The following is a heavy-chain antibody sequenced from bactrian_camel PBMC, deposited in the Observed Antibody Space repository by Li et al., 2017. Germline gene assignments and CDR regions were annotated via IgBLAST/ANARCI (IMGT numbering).Heavy chain of an antibody. CDR2: IAPDGTT. V-gene: IGHV3S53*01. CDR3: LADPSGAYFYTLKPLSESNY. D-gene: IGHD2*01. J-gene: IGHJ4*01. Sequence: MGWFRQTTEKKREGLVAIAPDGTTRYADSVKGRFTISRVTINNTLHLQMNNLQPEDTAMYYCLADPSGAYFYTLKPLSESNYWGQGTQVTVS.